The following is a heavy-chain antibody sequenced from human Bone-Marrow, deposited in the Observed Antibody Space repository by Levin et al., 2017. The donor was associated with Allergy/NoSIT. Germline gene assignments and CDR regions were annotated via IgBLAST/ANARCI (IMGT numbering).Heavy chain of an antibody. J-gene: IGHJ4*02. CDR3: ARDLGSVSGSLHFDN. V-gene: IGHV1-18*01. CDR2: ISAYNGKT. CDR1: GSTFDRYG. Sequence: PLASVKVSCTTSGSTFDRYGYSWVRQAPGQGLEWMGWISAYNGKTKFLQKFQGRVTLTTDTSTTTVYMELRSLRSDDTALYYCARDLGSVSGSLHFDNWGQGTLVTVS. D-gene: IGHD6-19*01.